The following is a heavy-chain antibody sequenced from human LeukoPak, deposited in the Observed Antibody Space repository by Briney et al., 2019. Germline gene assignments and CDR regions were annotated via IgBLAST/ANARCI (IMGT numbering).Heavy chain of an antibody. CDR1: GGSISSYY. V-gene: IGHV4-4*09. Sequence: SETLSLTCTVSGGSISSYYGSWIRQPPGKGLEWIGYIYTSGSTNYNPPLQSRVTISVDTSKNQFSLKLSSVTAADNAVYYCARTDYYDSSGYYYPGYYYYMDVWGKGTTVTVSS. CDR3: ARTDYYDSSGYYYPGYYYYMDV. J-gene: IGHJ6*03. D-gene: IGHD3-22*01. CDR2: IYTSGST.